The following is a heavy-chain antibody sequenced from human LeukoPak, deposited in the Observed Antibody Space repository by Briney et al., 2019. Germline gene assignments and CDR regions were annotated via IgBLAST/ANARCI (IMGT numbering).Heavy chain of an antibody. V-gene: IGHV4-39*01. D-gene: IGHD3/OR15-3a*01. CDR3: ARQTGSGLFILP. J-gene: IGHJ4*02. CDR2: IYYTGNT. Sequence: PSETLSLTCTVSGVSISTSYSYWGWIRQPPGMGLEWIGSIYYTGNTYYNASLKSQVSISIDTSKNQFSLKLTSVTAADTAVYYCARQTGSGLFILPGGQGTLVTVSS. CDR1: GVSISTSYSY.